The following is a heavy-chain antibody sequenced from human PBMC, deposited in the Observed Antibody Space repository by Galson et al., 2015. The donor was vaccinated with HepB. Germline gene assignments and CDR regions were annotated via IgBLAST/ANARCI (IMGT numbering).Heavy chain of an antibody. CDR1: GFTFRSYG. CDR3: ARDRGFLEWLLYVY. CDR2: ISYDGSNK. J-gene: IGHJ4*02. V-gene: IGHV3-30*03. Sequence: SLRLSCAASGFTFRSYGMHWVRQAPGKGLGWVAVISYDGSNKYYADYVKGRFTISRDNSKNTLYLQMNSLRAEDTAVYYCARDRGFLEWLLYVYWGQGTLVTVSS. D-gene: IGHD3-3*01.